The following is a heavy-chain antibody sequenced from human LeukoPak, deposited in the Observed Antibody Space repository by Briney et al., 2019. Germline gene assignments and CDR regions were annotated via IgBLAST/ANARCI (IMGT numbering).Heavy chain of an antibody. J-gene: IGHJ4*02. D-gene: IGHD5-18*01. V-gene: IGHV3-21*01. Sequence: GGSMRLSCAASGFTFSSYSMNWVRQAPGKGLEWVSSISSSSYIYYADSVKGRFTISRDNAKNSLYLQMNSLRAEDTAVYYCARYTAAGFDYWGQGTLVTVSS. CDR2: ISSSSYI. CDR1: GFTFSSYS. CDR3: ARYTAAGFDY.